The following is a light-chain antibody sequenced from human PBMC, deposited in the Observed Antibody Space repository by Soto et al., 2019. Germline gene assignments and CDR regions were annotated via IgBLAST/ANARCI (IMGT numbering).Light chain of an antibody. J-gene: IGKJ1*01. CDR3: QQYNNWPWT. CDR1: QSVSSN. V-gene: IGKV3-15*01. CDR2: GAS. Sequence: DIVMTQSPATLPVSPGERATLSCRASQSVSSNLAWYQQKPGQAPRFLIYGASTRATGIPARFSGSGSGTEFTLTISSLQSEDFAVYYCQQYNNWPWTFGQGTKVDIK.